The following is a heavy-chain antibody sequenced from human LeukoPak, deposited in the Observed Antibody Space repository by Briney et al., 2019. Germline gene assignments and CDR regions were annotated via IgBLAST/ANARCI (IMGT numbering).Heavy chain of an antibody. D-gene: IGHD3/OR15-3a*01. CDR1: GFTFSGYG. Sequence: GRSLRLSCAASGFTFSGYGMNWVRQAPGKGLEWVAVISVDGSDKYYADSVKGRFTISRDNSNNTLYLQMNSLRVEDTAMYYCARGSFFSTARWFDPLGPGNPGHRLL. V-gene: IGHV3-33*01. CDR2: ISVDGSDK. CDR3: ARGSFFSTARWFDP. J-gene: IGHJ5*02.